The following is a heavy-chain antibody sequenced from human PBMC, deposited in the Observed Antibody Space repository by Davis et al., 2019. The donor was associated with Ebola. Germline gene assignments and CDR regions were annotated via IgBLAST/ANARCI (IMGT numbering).Heavy chain of an antibody. CDR2: TYYRSKWFV. J-gene: IGHJ4*02. V-gene: IGHV6-1*01. D-gene: IGHD3-22*01. CDR3: ARDPPYDQGYDY. CDR1: GDSVSSNTAA. Sequence: SQTPSLTRAISGDSVSSNTAARNWIRQSPSRGLEWLGRTYYRSKWFVDYAVSVKSRMTINSDTSKNQFSLQLSSVTPEDTAVYYCARDPPYDQGYDYWGQGILVTVSS.